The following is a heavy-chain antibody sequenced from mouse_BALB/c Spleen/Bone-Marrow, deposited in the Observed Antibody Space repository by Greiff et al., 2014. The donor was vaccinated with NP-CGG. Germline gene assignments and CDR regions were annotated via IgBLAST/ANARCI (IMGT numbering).Heavy chain of an antibody. J-gene: IGHJ2*01. CDR3: GRDYYRGSFDY. Sequence: EVQLQQSGPELVKPGASVKMSCKASGYKLTSYVMLWVKQKPGQGLEWIGYINPYNDVTTYNEKFKGKASLTSDKSSSTAYMELSSLTSDDSAVYYCGRDYYRGSFDYWGQGTTLTVSS. V-gene: IGHV1-14*01. CDR2: INPYNDVT. D-gene: IGHD2-14*01. CDR1: GYKLTSYV.